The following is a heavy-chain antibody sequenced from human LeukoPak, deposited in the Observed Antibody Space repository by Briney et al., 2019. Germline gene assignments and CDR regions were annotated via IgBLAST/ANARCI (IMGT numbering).Heavy chain of an antibody. Sequence: GASVKVSCKASGYTFTGYYMHWVRQATGQGLEWMGWMNPNSGNTGYAQKFQGRVTMTRNTSISTAYMELSSLRSEDTAVYYCARGTVFWSGYYYFDYWGQGTLVTVSS. CDR1: GYTFTGYY. V-gene: IGHV1-8*02. CDR3: ARGTVFWSGYYYFDY. CDR2: MNPNSGNT. J-gene: IGHJ4*02. D-gene: IGHD3-3*01.